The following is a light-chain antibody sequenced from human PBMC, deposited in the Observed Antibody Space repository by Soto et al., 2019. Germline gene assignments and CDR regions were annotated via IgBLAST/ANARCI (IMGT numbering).Light chain of an antibody. J-gene: IGKJ3*01. CDR1: QNISNY. CDR3: QQSYSALIFT. Sequence: DIQMTQSPFSLSASVGDRVTITCRASQNISNYLNWYQQKPGKAPKPLIYSASSLQSGVPSRFSGSGSGTDFTLTINSLKPEDFATYYCQQSYSALIFTFGPGTKVDIK. CDR2: SAS. V-gene: IGKV1-39*01.